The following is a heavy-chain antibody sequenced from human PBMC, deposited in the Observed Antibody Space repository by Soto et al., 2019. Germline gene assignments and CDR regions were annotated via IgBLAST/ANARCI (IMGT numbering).Heavy chain of an antibody. CDR3: ARDLRELATISFGY. Sequence: ASVKVSCKASGGTFSSYTISWVRQAPGQGLEWMGRINPSDGSTTYAQKFQGRVTMTRDTSTSTVYMELSSLRSEDTAVYYCARDLRELATISFGYWGQGTLVTVSS. CDR1: GGTFSSYT. V-gene: IGHV1-46*03. CDR2: INPSDGST. J-gene: IGHJ4*02. D-gene: IGHD1-26*01.